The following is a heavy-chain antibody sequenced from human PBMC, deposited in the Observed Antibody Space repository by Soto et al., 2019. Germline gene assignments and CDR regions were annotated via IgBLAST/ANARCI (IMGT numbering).Heavy chain of an antibody. CDR2: IYYSGST. Sequence: PSETLSLTCTVSGGSICSSSHYWGWIRQPPGKGLEWIGSIYYSGSTYYNPSLKSRVTISVDTSKNQFSLKLSSVTAADTAVYYCASGGDSSGWYSPLDYWGQGTLVTVSS. D-gene: IGHD6-19*01. CDR3: ASGGDSSGWYSPLDY. V-gene: IGHV4-39*01. CDR1: GGSICSSSHY. J-gene: IGHJ4*02.